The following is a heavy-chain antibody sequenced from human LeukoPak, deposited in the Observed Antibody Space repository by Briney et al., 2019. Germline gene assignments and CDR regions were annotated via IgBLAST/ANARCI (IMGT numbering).Heavy chain of an antibody. Sequence: SETLSLTCTVSGGSISNYYWSWIRQSPGKGLEWIGYISHTGSTNYNPSLKSRVTISVDKSKNQFSLRLNSVTPADTAVYYCARSTYYAMDVWGQGTTVTVSS. CDR1: GGSISNYY. CDR3: ARSTYYAMDV. V-gene: IGHV4-59*01. J-gene: IGHJ6*02. CDR2: ISHTGST.